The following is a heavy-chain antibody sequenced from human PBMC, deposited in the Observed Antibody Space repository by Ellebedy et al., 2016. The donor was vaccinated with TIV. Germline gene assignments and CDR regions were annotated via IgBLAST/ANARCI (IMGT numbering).Heavy chain of an antibody. D-gene: IGHD6-6*01. Sequence: SETLSLXXTVSGGSVRHGGNYWSWIRQHPGKGLEWIGYIFYSGTTYYNPSLKSRVSISVDTSKNQFSLRLSSVTAADTAVYYCARLAYSSSSRDYYYGMDVWGQGTTVTVSS. CDR3: ARLAYSSSSRDYYYGMDV. CDR1: GGSVRHGGNY. V-gene: IGHV4-30-4*01. CDR2: IFYSGTT. J-gene: IGHJ6*02.